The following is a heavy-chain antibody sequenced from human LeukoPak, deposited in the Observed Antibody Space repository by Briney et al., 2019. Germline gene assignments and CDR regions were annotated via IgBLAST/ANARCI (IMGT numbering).Heavy chain of an antibody. CDR3: ARGPTSRWLKNWFDP. CDR2: INPSGGST. J-gene: IGHJ5*02. CDR1: GYTFTSYY. Sequence: ASVKVSCKASGYTFTSYYMHWVRQAPGQGLEWMGIINPSGGSTSYAQKFQGRVTMTRDTSTSTVYMELSSLRSEDTAVYYCARGPTSRWLKNWFDPWGQGNLVTVSS. V-gene: IGHV1-46*01. D-gene: IGHD5-24*01.